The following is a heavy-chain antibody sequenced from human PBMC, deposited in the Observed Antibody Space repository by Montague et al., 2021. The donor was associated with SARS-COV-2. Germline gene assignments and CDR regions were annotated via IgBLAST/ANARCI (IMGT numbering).Heavy chain of an antibody. Sequence: CAISGDSVSSNSATWNWVRQSPSRGLAWLGRTYYRSKWYNDYAVSVRGRVTINPDTSKNQFSLQLNSLTPEDTAIYYCTSGREGNYNVMDVWGQGTTVTVSS. D-gene: IGHD1-1*01. CDR3: TSGREGNYNVMDV. V-gene: IGHV6-1*01. CDR1: GDSVSSNSAT. J-gene: IGHJ6*02. CDR2: TYYRSKWYN.